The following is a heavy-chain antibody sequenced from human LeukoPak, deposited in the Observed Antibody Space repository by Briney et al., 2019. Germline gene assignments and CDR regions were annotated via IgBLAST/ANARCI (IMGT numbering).Heavy chain of an antibody. J-gene: IGHJ4*02. Sequence: GGSLRLSCAASGFSFSDYYMTWIRQAPGKGLEWVSVIYSGGSTIYADSVKGRFTISRDNSKNTLYLQMNTLRAEDTAVYYCARGITMVRGLFDYWGQGTLVTVSS. CDR2: IYSGGST. D-gene: IGHD3-10*01. CDR3: ARGITMVRGLFDY. V-gene: IGHV3-66*01. CDR1: GFSFSDYY.